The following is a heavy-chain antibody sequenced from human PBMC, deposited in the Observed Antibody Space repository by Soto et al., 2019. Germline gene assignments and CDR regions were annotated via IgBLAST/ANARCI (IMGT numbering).Heavy chain of an antibody. CDR3: ARDIVVVVAATYGAIGYCYYGMDV. V-gene: IGHV1-18*04. CDR1: GYTFTSYG. D-gene: IGHD2-15*01. J-gene: IGHJ6*02. CDR2: ISAYNGNT. Sequence: GASVKVSCKASGYTFTSYGISWVRQAPGQGLEWMGWISAYNGNTNYAQKLQGRVTMTTDTSTSTAYMELRSLRSGDTAVYYCARDIVVVVAATYGAIGYCYYGMDVWGPVTRVTFSS.